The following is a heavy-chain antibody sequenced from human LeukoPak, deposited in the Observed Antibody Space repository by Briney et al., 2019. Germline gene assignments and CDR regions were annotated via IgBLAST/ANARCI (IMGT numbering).Heavy chain of an antibody. CDR3: AKEVITMIVVAPIDY. Sequence: PGRSLRLSCAASGFTFSSYGMHWVRQAPGKGLEWVAVISYDGSNKYYADSVKGRFTISRDNSKNTLYLQMNSLRAEDTAVYYCAKEVITMIVVAPIDYWGQGTLVTVSS. V-gene: IGHV3-30*18. D-gene: IGHD3-22*01. CDR2: ISYDGSNK. CDR1: GFTFSSYG. J-gene: IGHJ4*02.